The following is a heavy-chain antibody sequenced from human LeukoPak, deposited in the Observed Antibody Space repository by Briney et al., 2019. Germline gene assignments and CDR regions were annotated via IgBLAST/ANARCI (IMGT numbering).Heavy chain of an antibody. CDR3: TRVGYIDEGIDY. Sequence: GGSLRLSCAASGFTFSSYGMGWVRQAPGKGLEWVANIKQDGSKKSYVDSVKGRFTISRDNAKNSLYLQMNSLRAEDTAIYYCTRVGYIDEGIDYWGQGTLVTVSS. D-gene: IGHD5-24*01. CDR2: IKQDGSKK. V-gene: IGHV3-7*04. CDR1: GFTFSSYG. J-gene: IGHJ4*02.